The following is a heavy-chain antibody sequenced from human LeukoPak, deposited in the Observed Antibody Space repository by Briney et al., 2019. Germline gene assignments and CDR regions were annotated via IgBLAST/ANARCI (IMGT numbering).Heavy chain of an antibody. CDR1: GGSISSYY. J-gene: IGHJ3*01. Sequence: SETLSLTCTVSGGSISSYYWSWIRQPAGKGLEWIGRIYTSGSTNYNPSLKSRVTMSVDTSKNQFSLKLSSVTAADTAVYYCAAGRDLQIFAALDFWGQGTMVTVSS. CDR3: AAGRDLQIFAALDF. CDR2: IYTSGST. V-gene: IGHV4-4*07. D-gene: IGHD3-3*01.